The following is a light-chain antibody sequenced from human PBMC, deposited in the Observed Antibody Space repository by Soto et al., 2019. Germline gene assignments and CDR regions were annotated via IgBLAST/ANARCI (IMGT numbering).Light chain of an antibody. J-gene: IGKJ1*01. Sequence: DIQMTQSPSSVSASVGDRVTITCRASQGIRSWLAWYQHKPGKAPKLLISTASTVQSGVPSRFSGSGSGTEFTLTISSLQPEDFATYYCQQLNNYPRTFGQGTKVDIK. CDR1: QGIRSW. CDR3: QQLNNYPRT. CDR2: TAS. V-gene: IGKV1-12*01.